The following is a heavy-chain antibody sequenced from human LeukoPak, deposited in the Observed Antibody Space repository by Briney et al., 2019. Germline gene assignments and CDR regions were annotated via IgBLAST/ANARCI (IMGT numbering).Heavy chain of an antibody. CDR3: TSQTYKGSARYYSDY. D-gene: IGHD1-1*01. CDR1: GFTFSSYT. J-gene: IGHJ4*02. CDR2: INPSGGAT. Sequence: GGSLRLSCATSGFTFSSYTMTWVRQSPGKGLELVSIINPSGGATFYADSVKGRFTVFRDNSRNTLFPQMQGLRAEDTAVYYCTSQTYKGSARYYSDYWGQGTLVTVSS. V-gene: IGHV3-23*01.